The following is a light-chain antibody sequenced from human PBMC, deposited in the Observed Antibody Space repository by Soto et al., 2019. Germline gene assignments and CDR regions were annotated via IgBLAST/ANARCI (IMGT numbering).Light chain of an antibody. CDR1: QSVSSY. V-gene: IGKV3-11*01. CDR2: DAS. Sequence: EIVLTQSPATLSLSPGERATLSCRASQSVSSYLAWYQQKPGQAPRLLIYDASNRATGIPARFSGSGSGTDFTITISSLDPEDFAVYYCQQRSNWPLFPFGPGTTVDIK. J-gene: IGKJ3*01. CDR3: QQRSNWPLFP.